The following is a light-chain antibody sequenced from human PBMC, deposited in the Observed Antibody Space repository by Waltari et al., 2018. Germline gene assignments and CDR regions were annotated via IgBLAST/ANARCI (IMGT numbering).Light chain of an antibody. J-gene: IGLJ1*01. CDR2: EVS. V-gene: IGLV2-14*01. Sequence: QSALTQPASVSGSPGQSITISCPGTSTDVGGYDLFSWYQQHPGKAPKLIIYEVSNRPSGFSHRFFGSKSGSTASLTISGLQAEDEADYYCSSYTSGSIVVFGTGTKVTVL. CDR1: STDVGGYDL. CDR3: SSYTSGSIVV.